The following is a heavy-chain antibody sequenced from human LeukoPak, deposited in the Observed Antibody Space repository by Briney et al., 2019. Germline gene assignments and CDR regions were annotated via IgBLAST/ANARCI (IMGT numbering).Heavy chain of an antibody. J-gene: IGHJ3*02. CDR2: IYYSGST. CDR3: ARLLGYYYDSSGIRDAFDI. V-gene: IGHV4-59*08. Sequence: PSETLSLTCTVSGGSISSYYWSWIRQPPGKGLEWIGYIYYSGSTNYNPSLKSRVTISVDTSKNQFSLKLNSVTAADTAVYYCARLLGYYYDSSGIRDAFDIWGQGTMVTVSS. CDR1: GGSISSYY. D-gene: IGHD3-22*01.